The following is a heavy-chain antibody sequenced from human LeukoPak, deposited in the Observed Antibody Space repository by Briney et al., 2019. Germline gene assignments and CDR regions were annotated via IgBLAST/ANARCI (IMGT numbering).Heavy chain of an antibody. D-gene: IGHD3-10*01. V-gene: IGHV3-21*01. J-gene: IGHJ6*03. Sequence: PGGSLRLSCAASGFTFSNYPMNWVRQAPGKGLEWVASISRSSAYIYYADSVKGRFTISRDNAKNSLYLLMNSPRAEDTAVYYCXXXXXXWGVNYYYYYMDVWGKGTTVTVSS. CDR2: ISRSSAYI. CDR3: XXXXXXWGVNYYYYYMDV. CDR1: GFTFSNYP.